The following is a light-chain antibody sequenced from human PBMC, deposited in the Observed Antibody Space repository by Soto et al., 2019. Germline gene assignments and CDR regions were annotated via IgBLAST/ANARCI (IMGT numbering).Light chain of an antibody. V-gene: IGKV4-1*01. J-gene: IGKJ4*01. CDR1: QSVLYSSNNKNY. CDR2: WAS. Sequence: DIVMTQSPDSLTVSLGERATINCKSSQSVLYSSNNKNYLAWYQQKPGQPPKLLIYWASTRESGVPDRFSGSGSGTDFTLTVSTLQAEDEAVYYCQQFYSTPLTFGGGTKVETK. CDR3: QQFYSTPLT.